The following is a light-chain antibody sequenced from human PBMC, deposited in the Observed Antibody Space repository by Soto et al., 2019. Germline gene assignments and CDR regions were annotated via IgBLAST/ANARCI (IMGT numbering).Light chain of an antibody. CDR3: ASWDDSLNGWV. V-gene: IGLV2-14*01. CDR1: ISDVGGYNF. Sequence: QSALTQPASVSGSPGQSITISCTGTISDVGGYNFVSWYQQHPAKAPKLMIYEVSNRPSGVSNRFSGSKSGNTASLAISGLQSEDEADYYCASWDDSLNGWVFGGGTKVTVL. J-gene: IGLJ3*02. CDR2: EVS.